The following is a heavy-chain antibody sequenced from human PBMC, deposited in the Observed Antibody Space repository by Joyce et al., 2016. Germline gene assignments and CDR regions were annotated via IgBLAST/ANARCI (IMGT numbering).Heavy chain of an antibody. Sequence: QVQLVQSGAEVKKPGASVRVSCKASGYTFTNYTVHWVRQAPGHGLGWMGIINPNGGSASCAQKFQGRVTMTRYTSTSTVYMELSSLRYEDTALYYCARVRSGGENWWSFDLWGRGTLVIVSS. CDR1: GYTFTNYT. V-gene: IGHV1-46*01. D-gene: IGHD3-10*01. CDR3: ARVRSGGENWWSFDL. J-gene: IGHJ2*01. CDR2: INPNGGSA.